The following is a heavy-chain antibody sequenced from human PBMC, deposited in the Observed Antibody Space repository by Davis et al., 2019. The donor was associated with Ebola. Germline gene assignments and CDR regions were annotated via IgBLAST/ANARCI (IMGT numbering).Heavy chain of an antibody. J-gene: IGHJ6*03. CDR2: IYYSGST. CDR3: ARVIVVVPAAAALYYYYYMDV. Sequence: SETLSLTCTVSGGSISSYYWSWIRQPPGKGLEWIGYIYYSGSTYYNPSLKSRVTISVDTSKNQFSLKLSSVTAADTAVYYCARVIVVVPAAAALYYYYYMDVWGKGTTVTVSS. D-gene: IGHD2-2*01. V-gene: IGHV4-59*12. CDR1: GGSISSYY.